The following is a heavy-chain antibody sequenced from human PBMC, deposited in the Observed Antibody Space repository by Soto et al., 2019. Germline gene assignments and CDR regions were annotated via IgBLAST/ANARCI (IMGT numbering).Heavy chain of an antibody. D-gene: IGHD6-13*01. CDR1: GFTFSSYA. Sequence: PGGSLSLSCAASGFTFSSYAMSWVRQAPGKGLEWVSAISGSGGSTYYADSVQGRFTISRDNSKNTLYLQMNSLRAEDTAVYYCAKGPSSWSYNWFDPWGQGTLVTVSS. CDR3: AKGPSSWSYNWFDP. J-gene: IGHJ5*02. V-gene: IGHV3-23*01. CDR2: ISGSGGST.